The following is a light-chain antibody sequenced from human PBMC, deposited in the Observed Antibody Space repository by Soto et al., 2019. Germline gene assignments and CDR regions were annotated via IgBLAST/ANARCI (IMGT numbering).Light chain of an antibody. CDR3: QQYNSYPLT. J-gene: IGKJ4*01. Sequence: DIQMTQSPSTLSASVGDRVTITCRASQSISSWLAWYQQKPGKAPNLLIYKASSLESGVPSRFSGSGSVTEFTLTISSLQPDDFAPYYCQQYNSYPLTFGGGTKVEIK. CDR1: QSISSW. CDR2: KAS. V-gene: IGKV1-5*03.